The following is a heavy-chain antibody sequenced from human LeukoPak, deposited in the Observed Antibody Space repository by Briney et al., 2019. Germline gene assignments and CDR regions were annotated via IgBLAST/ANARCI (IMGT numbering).Heavy chain of an antibody. Sequence: SETLSLTCAVYGGSFSGYYWSWIRQPPGKGLEWIGEINHSGSTNYNPSLKSRVTISVDTSKNQFSLKLSSVTAADTAVYYCASGFGRNYDYVWGSYRYPSYFDYWGQGTLVTVSS. CDR2: INHSGST. CDR3: ASGFGRNYDYVWGSYRYPSYFDY. D-gene: IGHD3-16*02. V-gene: IGHV4-34*01. CDR1: GGSFSGYY. J-gene: IGHJ4*02.